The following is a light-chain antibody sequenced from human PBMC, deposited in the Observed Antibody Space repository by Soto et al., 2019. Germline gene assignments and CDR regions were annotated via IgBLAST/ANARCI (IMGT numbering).Light chain of an antibody. CDR2: DVS. V-gene: IGLV2-14*01. CDR3: SSYTGSSTYVV. CDR1: SSDVGGYNY. J-gene: IGLJ2*01. Sequence: QSALTQPASVSGSPGQSITIPCTGTSSDVGGYNYVSWYQQHPGKAPKLMIYDVSNRPSGVSNRFSGSKSGNTASLTISGLQAEDEADYYCSSYTGSSTYVVFGGGTKLTVL.